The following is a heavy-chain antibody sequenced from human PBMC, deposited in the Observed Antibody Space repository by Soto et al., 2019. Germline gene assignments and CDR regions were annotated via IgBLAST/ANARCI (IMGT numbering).Heavy chain of an antibody. J-gene: IGHJ6*03. CDR2: IWYDGSDK. V-gene: IGHV3-33*01. Sequence: QMQLVESGGGVVQPGTSLRLSCAASGFTFSNYAMHWVRQAPGKGLEWVTIIWYDGSDKNYGDSVKGRFTISRDNSKNTLYLQMNSLRVEDTAEYYCARDSGGDYHNYYMDVWGKGTTVTVSS. D-gene: IGHD4-17*01. CDR3: ARDSGGDYHNYYMDV. CDR1: GFTFSNYA.